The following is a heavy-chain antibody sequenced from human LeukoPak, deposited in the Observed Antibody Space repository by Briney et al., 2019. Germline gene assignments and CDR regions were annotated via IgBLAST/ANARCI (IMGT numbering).Heavy chain of an antibody. CDR3: ARTPQLVISPSDGYYYYMDV. CDR2: IYSGGST. V-gene: IGHV3-53*01. CDR1: GFTVSSNY. D-gene: IGHD6-13*01. Sequence: GGSLRLSCAASGFTVSSNYMSWVRQAPGKGLEWVSVIYSGGSTYHADSVKGRFTISRDNSKNTLYLQMNSLRAEDTAVYYCARTPQLVISPSDGYYYYMDVWGKGTTVTVSS. J-gene: IGHJ6*03.